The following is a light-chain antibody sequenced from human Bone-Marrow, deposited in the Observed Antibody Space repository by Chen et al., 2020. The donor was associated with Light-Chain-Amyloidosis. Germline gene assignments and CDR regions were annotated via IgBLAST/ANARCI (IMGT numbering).Light chain of an antibody. J-gene: IGLJ2*01. CDR1: SSDVGSYNL. Sequence: QSALTQPASVSGSPGQSITISCTETSSDVGSYNLVAWYHQHPDKAPKLMIYEDNIRPSGVSSRFSGSKSGNTASRTISGLQAEDQSDYYCCSYGGRGSLDVVFGGGTKLTVL. V-gene: IGLV2-23*01. CDR2: EDN. CDR3: CSYGGRGSLDVV.